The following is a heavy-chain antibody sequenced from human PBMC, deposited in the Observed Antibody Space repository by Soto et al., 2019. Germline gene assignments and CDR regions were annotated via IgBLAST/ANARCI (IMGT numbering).Heavy chain of an antibody. J-gene: IGHJ4*02. V-gene: IGHV1-69*06. CDR2: IIPMLGTP. CDR3: AKEKSRYDRSGYYRPDY. D-gene: IGHD3-22*01. CDR1: GDTFSSYA. Sequence: QVQLVQSGAEVKKPGSSVKVSCKSSGDTFSSYAISWVRQAPGQGLEWMGGIIPMLGTPSYAQKFQDRVTITADKFTSTAYMELRGLRSEDTAVYYCAKEKSRYDRSGYYRPDYWGQGTLVTVSS.